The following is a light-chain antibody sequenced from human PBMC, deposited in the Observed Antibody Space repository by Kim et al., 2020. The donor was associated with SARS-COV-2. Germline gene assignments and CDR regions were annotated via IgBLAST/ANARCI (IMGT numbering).Light chain of an antibody. V-gene: IGLV3-19*01. CDR3: NSRDNSGNHLTV. Sequence: LGQTVRITCQGGSLRSFYESWSQQKPGQAPVLVIYGKDNRPSGIPDRFSGSSSGNTASLTITGAQAEDEADYYCNSRDNSGNHLTVFGGGTQLTVL. CDR2: GKD. CDR1: SLRSFY. J-gene: IGLJ2*01.